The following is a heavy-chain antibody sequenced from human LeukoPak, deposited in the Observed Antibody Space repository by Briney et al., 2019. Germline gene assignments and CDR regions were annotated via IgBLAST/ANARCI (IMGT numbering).Heavy chain of an antibody. D-gene: IGHD3-10*01. J-gene: IGHJ5*02. CDR2: IYYSGST. CDR1: GGSISSSSYY. Sequence: SGTLSLTCTVSGGSISSSSYYWGWIRQPPGKGLEWIGSIYYSGSTYYNPSLKSRVTISVDTSKNQFSLKLSSVTAADTAVYYCARVGHGGTMVRGSPQYNWFDPWGQGTLVTVSS. CDR3: ARVGHGGTMVRGSPQYNWFDP. V-gene: IGHV4-39*07.